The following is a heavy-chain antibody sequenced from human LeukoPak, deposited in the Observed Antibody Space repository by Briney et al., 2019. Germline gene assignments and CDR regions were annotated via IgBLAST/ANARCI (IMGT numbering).Heavy chain of an antibody. V-gene: IGHV5-51*01. CDR1: GYSFTSYW. CDR3: ARCRGSIAARGGAFDI. D-gene: IGHD6-6*01. J-gene: IGHJ3*02. CDR2: IYPGDSDT. Sequence: GESLKISCKGSGYSFTSYWIGWVRQMPGKGLEWMGIIYPGDSDTRYSPSFQGQVTISADKSISTAYLQWSSLKASDTAMYYCARCRGSIAARGGAFDIWGQGTMVTVSS.